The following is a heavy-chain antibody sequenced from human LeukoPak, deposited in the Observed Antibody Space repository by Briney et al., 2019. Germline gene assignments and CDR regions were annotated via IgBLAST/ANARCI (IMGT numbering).Heavy chain of an antibody. D-gene: IGHD3-22*01. CDR3: ASSYDSSGYYPDY. V-gene: IGHV1-69*13. CDR1: GGTFSSYA. Sequence: SVKVSCKASGGTFSSYAISWVRQAPGQGLEWMGGIIPIFGTANYAQKFQGRVTITADESTSTAYMELSSLRSEDTAVYYCASSYDSSGYYPDYWGQGTLVTVSS. CDR2: IIPIFGTA. J-gene: IGHJ4*02.